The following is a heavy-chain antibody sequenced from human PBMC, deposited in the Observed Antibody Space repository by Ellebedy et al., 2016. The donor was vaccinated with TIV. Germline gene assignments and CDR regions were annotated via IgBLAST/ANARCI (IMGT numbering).Heavy chain of an antibody. CDR1: GYSLTSYW. D-gene: IGHD2/OR15-2a*01. CDR2: IFPGDSDT. V-gene: IGHV5-51*01. Sequence: KVSCKGSGYSLTSYWIGWVRQVPGKGLEWMGIIFPGDSDTSYRPSFEGQVTISADKSISTVFLQWSSLKASDTAIYYCARPNMGYYYMDAWGTGTTVSVSS. J-gene: IGHJ6*03. CDR3: ARPNMGYYYMDA.